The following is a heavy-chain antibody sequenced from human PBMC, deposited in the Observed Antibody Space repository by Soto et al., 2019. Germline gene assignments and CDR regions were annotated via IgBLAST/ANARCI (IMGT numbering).Heavy chain of an antibody. D-gene: IGHD3-16*01. CDR2: IRQDGSER. V-gene: IGHV3-7*01. CDR1: GFTFTSYW. CDR3: AREGGRFDY. Sequence: QLVESGGDLVQPGGSLRLSCVTSGFTFTSYWMTWVRRAPGKGLEWVANIRQDGSERYYVDSVKGRFTISRDNAKNSLYLQMSNLRAEDTAVYHCAREGGRFDYWGQGTLVTVSS. J-gene: IGHJ4*02.